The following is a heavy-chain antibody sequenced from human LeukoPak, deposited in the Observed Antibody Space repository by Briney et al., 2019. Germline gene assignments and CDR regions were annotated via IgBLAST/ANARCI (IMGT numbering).Heavy chain of an antibody. J-gene: IGHJ6*03. V-gene: IGHV1-2*02. CDR1: GYTFTGYY. CDR2: INPNSGGT. Sequence: ASVKVSCKASGYTFTGYYMHWVRQAPGQGLERMGWINPNSGGTNYAQKFQGRVTMTRDTSISTAYMELSRLRSDDTAVYYCARVRAAGREWLVPRDYYMDVWGKGTTVTVSS. D-gene: IGHD6-19*01. CDR3: ARVRAAGREWLVPRDYYMDV.